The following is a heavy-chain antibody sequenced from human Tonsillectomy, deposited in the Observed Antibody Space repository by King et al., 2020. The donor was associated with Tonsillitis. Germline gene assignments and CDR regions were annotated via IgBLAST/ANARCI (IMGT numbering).Heavy chain of an antibody. CDR3: ATRGYYYDSSGYYRLYPFDY. CDR1: GYTLTELS. D-gene: IGHD3-22*01. CDR2: FDPEDGET. V-gene: IGHV1-24*01. J-gene: IGHJ4*02. Sequence: QLVQSGAEVKKPGASVKVSCKVSGYTLTELSMHWVRQAPGKGLEWMGGFDPEDGETIYAQKFQGRVTMTEDTSTDTAYMELSSLRSEDTAVYYCATRGYYYDSSGYYRLYPFDYWGQGTLVTVSS.